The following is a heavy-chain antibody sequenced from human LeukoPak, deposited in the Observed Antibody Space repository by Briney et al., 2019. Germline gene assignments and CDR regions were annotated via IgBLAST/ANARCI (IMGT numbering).Heavy chain of an antibody. V-gene: IGHV3-23*01. CDR2: ISGSGGST. J-gene: IGHJ4*02. D-gene: IGHD3-10*01. CDR1: GFTFSSYA. Sequence: GGSLRLSCAASGFTFSSYAMSWLRQAPGKGLEWVSAISGSGGSTYYADSVEGRFTISRDNSKNTLYLQMNSLRAEDTAVYYCAKGSITMVRGIIQNWGQGTLVTVSS. CDR3: AKGSITMVRGIIQN.